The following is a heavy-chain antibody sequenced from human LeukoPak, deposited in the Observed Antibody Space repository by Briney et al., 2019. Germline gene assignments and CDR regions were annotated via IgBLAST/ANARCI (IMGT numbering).Heavy chain of an antibody. D-gene: IGHD3-22*01. J-gene: IGHJ4*02. CDR1: GLTFNNYA. CDR2: ISGSGGST. V-gene: IGHV3-23*01. CDR3: AKDRAYYSDSSGYYLVRAYDY. Sequence: PGGSLRLSCAVSGLTFNNYAMSWVRQAPGKGLEWVSGISGSGGSTFYADSVKGRFTISRDNSKNTLYLQMNSLRAEDTAVYYCAKDRAYYSDSSGYYLVRAYDYWGQGTLVTVSS.